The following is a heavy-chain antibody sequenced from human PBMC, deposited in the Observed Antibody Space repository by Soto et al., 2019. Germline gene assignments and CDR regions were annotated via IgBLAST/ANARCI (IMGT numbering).Heavy chain of an antibody. J-gene: IGHJ4*02. CDR2: FYWYDAK. Sequence: QITLTESGPTLVTPTQTLTLTCSFSGFSLTTSGVAVGWFRQPPGKAPEWLALFYWYDAKRSSPSLRSRLTVSGESSKNQVVLTLANVDPVDSGTYYWAHRPTSTDDFYLGFWGQGTLVTVSS. CDR3: AHRPTSTDDFYLGF. D-gene: IGHD2-21*02. V-gene: IGHV2-5*01. CDR1: GFSLTTSGVA.